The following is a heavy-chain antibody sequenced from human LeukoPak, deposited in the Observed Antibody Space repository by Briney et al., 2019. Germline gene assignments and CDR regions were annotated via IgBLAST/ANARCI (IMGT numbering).Heavy chain of an antibody. Sequence: PGGSLRLSCAASGFTFGSYAMSWVRQAPGKGLEWVSFISPNAERTSKADSVEGRVTISRANPRNTLYLQMNSLRDDDTAVYYCAIMHGYYDGSGYWVQWGQGTLVTVSS. V-gene: IGHV3-23*01. CDR2: ISPNAERT. CDR3: AIMHGYYDGSGYWVQ. J-gene: IGHJ4*02. CDR1: GFTFGSYA. D-gene: IGHD3-22*01.